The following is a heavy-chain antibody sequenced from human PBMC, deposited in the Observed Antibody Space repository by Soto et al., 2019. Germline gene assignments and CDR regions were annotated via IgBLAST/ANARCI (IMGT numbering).Heavy chain of an antibody. Sequence: GASVKVSCEASGYTFTSYGISWVRQAPGQGLEWMGWISAYNGNTNYAQKLQGRVTMTTDTSTSTAYMELRSLRSDDTAVYYCARDAELRYFDYYYYGMDVWGQGTTVTVSS. V-gene: IGHV1-18*04. J-gene: IGHJ6*02. CDR3: ARDAELRYFDYYYYGMDV. D-gene: IGHD3-9*01. CDR1: GYTFTSYG. CDR2: ISAYNGNT.